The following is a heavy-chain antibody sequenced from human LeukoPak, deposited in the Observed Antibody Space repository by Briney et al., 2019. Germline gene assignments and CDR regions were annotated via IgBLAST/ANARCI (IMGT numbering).Heavy chain of an antibody. CDR3: ARTSSFYDSSGETDY. CDR1: GGSLSGYY. Sequence: SETLSLTCSVYGGSLSGYYWSWIRQTPGKGLELIGEINHSGSTTYNPSLKSRVTISVDTSKNQFSLKLSSVTAADTAVYYCARTSSFYDSSGETDYWGQGTLVTVSS. J-gene: IGHJ4*02. V-gene: IGHV4-34*01. D-gene: IGHD3-22*01. CDR2: INHSGST.